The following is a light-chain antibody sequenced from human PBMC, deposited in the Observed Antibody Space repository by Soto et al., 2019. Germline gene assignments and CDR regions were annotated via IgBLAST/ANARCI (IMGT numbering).Light chain of an antibody. CDR3: QQYNNWPPEYT. CDR2: GAS. V-gene: IGKV3-15*01. CDR1: QSVSSN. Sequence: EMVMTQSPATLSVSPGERATLSCRASQSVSSNLAWYQQKPGQAPRLLIFGASTRAPGIPARFSGSGSGTEVTLTISSLQSEDSAVYHCQQYNNWPPEYTFGQGTKLEIK. J-gene: IGKJ2*01.